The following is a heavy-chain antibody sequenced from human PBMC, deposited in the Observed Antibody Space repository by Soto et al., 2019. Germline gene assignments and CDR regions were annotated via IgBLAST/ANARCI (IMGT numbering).Heavy chain of an antibody. CDR1: EGTVIRDW. J-gene: IGHJ4*02. CDR3: SGGVGDAF. Sequence: EVHLVESGGGLVQTGGSLRLSCAIFEGTVIRDWMNWVRQAPGKGLEWVAHTNQDGSEKYYVDSVKGRFTISRDNDKNSQYLQMNHLRAEETAMYYCSGGVGDAFWGQGTLVTVSS. V-gene: IGHV3-7*04. CDR2: TNQDGSEK. D-gene: IGHD1-26*01.